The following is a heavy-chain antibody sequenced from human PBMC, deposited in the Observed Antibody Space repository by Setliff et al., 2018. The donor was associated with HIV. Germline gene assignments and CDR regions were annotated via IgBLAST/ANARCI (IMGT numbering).Heavy chain of an antibody. CDR3: ARHGDYEYFQH. CDR1: GGSISSSSYY. Sequence: PSETLSLTCTVSGGSISSSSYYWGWIRQPPGKGLEWIGSVHSYGSVYYNPSLQSRVTVSVDTSKNRFSLNLRSVTATDTAIYYCARHGDYEYFQHWGRGTPVTVSS. CDR2: VHSYGSV. D-gene: IGHD4-17*01. V-gene: IGHV4-39*01. J-gene: IGHJ1*01.